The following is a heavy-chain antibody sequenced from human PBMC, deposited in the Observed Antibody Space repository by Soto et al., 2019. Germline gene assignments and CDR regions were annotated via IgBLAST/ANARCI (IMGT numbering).Heavy chain of an antibody. CDR1: GFTFSSYG. CDR3: AKDSDSSSWYAALEYFQH. D-gene: IGHD6-13*01. Sequence: QVQLVESGGGVVQPGRSLRLSCAASGFTFSSYGMHWVRQAPGKGLEWVAVISYDGSNKYYADSVEGRFTISRDNSKKTLYLQMNSLRAEDTAVYYCAKDSDSSSWYAALEYFQHWGQGTLVTVSS. CDR2: ISYDGSNK. J-gene: IGHJ1*01. V-gene: IGHV3-30*18.